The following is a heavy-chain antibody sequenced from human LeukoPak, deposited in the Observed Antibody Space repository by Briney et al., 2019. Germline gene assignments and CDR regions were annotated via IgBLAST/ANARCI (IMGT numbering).Heavy chain of an antibody. V-gene: IGHV3-21*01. J-gene: IGHJ4*02. CDR3: ARDTRGGYDLGVY. D-gene: IGHD5-12*01. Sequence: GGSLRLSCAASGFTFSNYSMNWVRQAPGKGLEWVSSISSSCSYIYYADSVKGRFTNSRDNAKNSLYLQMNSLRAEDTAVYYCARDTRGGYDLGVYWGQGTLVTVSS. CDR1: GFTFSNYS. CDR2: ISSSCSYI.